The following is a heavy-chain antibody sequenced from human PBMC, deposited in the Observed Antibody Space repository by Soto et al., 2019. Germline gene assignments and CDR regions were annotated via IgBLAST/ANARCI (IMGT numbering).Heavy chain of an antibody. CDR1: GYTFTSYD. CDR2: MNPNSGNT. CDR3: ARDRRSITFGGVHIPPHNWFDP. J-gene: IGHJ5*02. V-gene: IGHV1-8*01. Sequence: GASVKVSCKASGYTFTSYDINWVRQATGQGLEWMGWMNPNSGNTGYAQKFQGRVTMTRNTSISTAYMELSRLRSDDTAVYYCARDRRSITFGGVHIPPHNWFDPWGQGTLVTVSS. D-gene: IGHD3-16*01.